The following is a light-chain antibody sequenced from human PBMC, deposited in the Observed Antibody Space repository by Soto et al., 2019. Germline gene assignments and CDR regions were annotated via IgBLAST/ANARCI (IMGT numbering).Light chain of an antibody. J-gene: IGLJ3*02. CDR3: SSYAGRDIWV. CDR1: SVDINY. CDR2: EVT. Sequence: QSVLTQPPSASGSRGQSVTISCTGTSVDINYVSWFQQHPGKATKLIICEVTKRPSGVPDRFSGSKSGNTASLTVSGLQDDDEADYYCSSYAGRDIWVFGGGTKLTVL. V-gene: IGLV2-8*01.